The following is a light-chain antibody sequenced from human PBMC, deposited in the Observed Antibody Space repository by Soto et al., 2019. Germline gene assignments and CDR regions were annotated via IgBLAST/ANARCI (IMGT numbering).Light chain of an antibody. CDR3: QHYGSLVLT. Sequence: EIVLTQSPGTLSLSPGERATLSCRASQSVSSSYLAWYQQEPGQAPRLLIYGASSRATGIPDRFSGSGSGTDFTLTISRLEPEYFAVYYCQHYGSLVLTFGGGTKVEIK. J-gene: IGKJ4*01. CDR2: GAS. CDR1: QSVSSSY. V-gene: IGKV3-20*01.